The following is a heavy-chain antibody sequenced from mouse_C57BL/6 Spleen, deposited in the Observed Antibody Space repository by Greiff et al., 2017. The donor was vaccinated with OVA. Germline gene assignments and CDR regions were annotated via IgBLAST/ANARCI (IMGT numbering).Heavy chain of an antibody. Sequence: QVQLQQSGAELVRPGASVTLSCKASGYTFTDYEMHWVKQTPVHGLEWIGAIDPETGGTAYNQKFKGKAILTADKSSSTAYMELRSLTSEDSAVYYCTRRAPYYGSSYPYFDYWGQGTTLTVSS. CDR3: TRRAPYYGSSYPYFDY. J-gene: IGHJ2*01. D-gene: IGHD1-1*01. CDR2: IDPETGGT. V-gene: IGHV1-15*01. CDR1: GYTFTDYE.